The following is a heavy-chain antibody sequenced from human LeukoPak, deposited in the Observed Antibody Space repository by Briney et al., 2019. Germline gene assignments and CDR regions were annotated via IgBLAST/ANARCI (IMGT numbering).Heavy chain of an antibody. Sequence: GGSLRLSCAASGFTFSSYAMHWVRQAPDKGLEWVAVISYDGSSKHFAKSVKGRFAISRDNSKNTLYLQMNSLRTEDTAVYYCAKDSVTTLDYWGQGTLVTVSS. CDR3: AKDSVTTLDY. V-gene: IGHV3-30*18. D-gene: IGHD4-17*01. CDR2: ISYDGSSK. J-gene: IGHJ4*02. CDR1: GFTFSSYA.